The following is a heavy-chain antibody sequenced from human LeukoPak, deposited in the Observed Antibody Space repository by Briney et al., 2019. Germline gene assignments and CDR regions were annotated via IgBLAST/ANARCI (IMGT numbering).Heavy chain of an antibody. J-gene: IGHJ3*02. Sequence: HPGGSLRLSCAASGFTFSSYWMSWVRQAPGKGLEWVANIKQDGSEKYYVDSVKGRFTISRDNAKNSLYLQMNSLRAEDTAVYYCAGGGVVVPAARWAFDIWGQGTMVTVSS. CDR1: GFTFSSYW. CDR2: IKQDGSEK. V-gene: IGHV3-7*04. CDR3: AGGGVVVPAARWAFDI. D-gene: IGHD2-2*01.